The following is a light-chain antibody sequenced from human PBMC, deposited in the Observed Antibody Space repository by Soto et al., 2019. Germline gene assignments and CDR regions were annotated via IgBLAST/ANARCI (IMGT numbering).Light chain of an antibody. V-gene: IGKV3-11*01. Sequence: EIVLTQSPATLSLSPGERATLSCRASQSVSSYLAWYQQKPGQAPRLLIYDASNRATGIPARFSGSGSGTDFTLTISSLEPEDFAVDYCQQRSNWPRTFGQGTKVEIK. CDR2: DAS. CDR1: QSVSSY. CDR3: QQRSNWPRT. J-gene: IGKJ1*01.